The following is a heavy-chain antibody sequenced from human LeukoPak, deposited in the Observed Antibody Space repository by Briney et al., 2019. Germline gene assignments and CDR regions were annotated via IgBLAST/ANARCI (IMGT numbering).Heavy chain of an antibody. D-gene: IGHD3-22*01. CDR2: ISSSGSTI. J-gene: IGHJ4*02. Sequence: PGGSLRLSCAASGFTFSSYEMNWVRQAPGKGLEWVSYISSSGSTIYYADSVKGRFTISRDNAKSSLYLQMNSLRAEDTAVYYCARREVTYYYDSSGYYSPKPFDYWGQGTLVTVSS. CDR1: GFTFSSYE. V-gene: IGHV3-48*03. CDR3: ARREVTYYYDSSGYYSPKPFDY.